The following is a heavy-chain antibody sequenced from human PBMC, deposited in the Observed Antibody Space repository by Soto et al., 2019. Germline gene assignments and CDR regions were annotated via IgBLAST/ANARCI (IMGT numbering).Heavy chain of an antibody. D-gene: IGHD3-22*01. V-gene: IGHV1-69*10. CDR3: ARERSRYDRSGYYRPDY. Sequence: GASVKVSCKTSGDTFSSYAISWVRQAPGQGLEWMGGIIPILSTPSYAQKFQGRVTIAADKSTSTAYMELSSLRSEDTAVYYCARERSRYDRSGYYRPDYWGQGTLVTVSS. CDR1: GDTFSSYA. CDR2: IIPILSTP. J-gene: IGHJ4*02.